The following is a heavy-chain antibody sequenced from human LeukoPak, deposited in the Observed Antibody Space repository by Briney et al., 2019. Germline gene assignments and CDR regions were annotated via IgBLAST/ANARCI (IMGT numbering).Heavy chain of an antibody. V-gene: IGHV4-4*02. D-gene: IGHD3-10*01. Sequence: PSETLSLTCAVSGGSISSSNWWSWVRQPPGKGLEWIGEIYHSGTTNYNPSLKSRVTISVDKSKNQFSLKLTSVTAADTAVYFCARGRYYGSGTLVYFDYWGQGTLVTVSS. CDR2: IYHSGTT. CDR1: GGSISSSNW. CDR3: ARGRYYGSGTLVYFDY. J-gene: IGHJ4*02.